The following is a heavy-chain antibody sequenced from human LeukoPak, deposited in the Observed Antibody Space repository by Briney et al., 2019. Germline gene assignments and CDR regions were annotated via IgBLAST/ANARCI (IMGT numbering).Heavy chain of an antibody. V-gene: IGHV3-23*01. CDR1: GFTFSGYA. CDR2: ISGSGGST. D-gene: IGHD6-6*01. J-gene: IGHJ4*02. CDR3: AKDPRSSIAARFDY. Sequence: GGSLRLSCAASGFTFSGYAMSWVRQAPGKGLEWVSAISGSGGSTYYADSVKGLFTVSRDNSKNTLYLQMNSLRAEDTAVYYCAKDPRSSIAARFDYWGQGTLVTVSS.